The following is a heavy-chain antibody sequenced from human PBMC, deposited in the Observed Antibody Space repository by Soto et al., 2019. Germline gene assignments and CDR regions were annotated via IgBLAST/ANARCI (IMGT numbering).Heavy chain of an antibody. J-gene: IGHJ4*02. V-gene: IGHV4-4*02. D-gene: IGHD1-26*01. CDR3: ASLMGSGSYYRGSDY. CDR1: GGSISSSNW. Sequence: QVQLQESGPGLVKPSGTLSLTCAVSGGSISSSNWWSWVRQPPGKGLEWIGEIYHSGSTNYNPPLKSRVTISVDKSKNQFSLKLSSVTAADTAVYYCASLMGSGSYYRGSDYWGQGTLVTVSS. CDR2: IYHSGST.